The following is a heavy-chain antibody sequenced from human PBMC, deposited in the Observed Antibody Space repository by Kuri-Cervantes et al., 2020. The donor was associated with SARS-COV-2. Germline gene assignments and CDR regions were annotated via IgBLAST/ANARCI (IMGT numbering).Heavy chain of an antibody. J-gene: IGHJ4*02. D-gene: IGHD6-6*01. Sequence: GGSLRLSCAASGFSFSSYAMSWVRQAPGKGLEWVSAISGSGDNTYYADSVKGRFTISRDNSQNTVYLQVNSLRGEDTALYYCAQDVSQLGRACRYWGQGTLVTVSS. CDR2: ISGSGDNT. CDR1: GFSFSSYA. CDR3: AQDVSQLGRACRY. V-gene: IGHV3-23*01.